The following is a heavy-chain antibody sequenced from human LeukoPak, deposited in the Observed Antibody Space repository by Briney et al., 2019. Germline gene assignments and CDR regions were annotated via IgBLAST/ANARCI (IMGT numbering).Heavy chain of an antibody. V-gene: IGHV4-39*01. CDR1: GGSISSSSYY. D-gene: IGHD4-11*01. J-gene: IGHJ4*02. CDR3: AKQKPSTFRQYGRGRPFDY. CDR2: IYYSGST. Sequence: SETLSLTCTVSGGSISSSSYYWGWIRQPPGKGLEWIGSIYYSGSTYYNPSLNSRVTISVDTSENQFSLNLNSVTAADTAVYYCAKQKPSTFRQYGRGRPFDYWGQGTLATVSS.